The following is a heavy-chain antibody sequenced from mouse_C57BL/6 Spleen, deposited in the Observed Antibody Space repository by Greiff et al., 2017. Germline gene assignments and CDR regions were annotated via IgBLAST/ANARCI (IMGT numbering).Heavy chain of an antibody. Sequence: EVHLVESGGGLVQPKGSLKLSCAASGFTFHTYAMHWVRQAPGKGLEWVARIRSKSSNYATYYADSVKDRFTISRDDSQSMLYLQMNNLKTEDTAMYYCVRDGGNYDLYYFDYWGQGTTLTVSS. D-gene: IGHD2-1*01. J-gene: IGHJ2*01. CDR2: IRSKSSNYAT. V-gene: IGHV10-3*01. CDR1: GFTFHTYA. CDR3: VRDGGNYDLYYFDY.